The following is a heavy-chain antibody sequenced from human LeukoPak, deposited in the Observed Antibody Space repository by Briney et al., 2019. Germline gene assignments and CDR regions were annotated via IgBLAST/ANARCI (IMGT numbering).Heavy chain of an antibody. CDR2: ITSDGSNK. J-gene: IGHJ4*02. Sequence: GRSLRLSCAASGFSFSSYAMHWVRQAPGKGLGWVSVITSDGSNKYYADSVKGRLTISRDNSKITLYLQMNRLRPEDTAVYYCARDPRRNGYNSWGIFDYWGQGSLVTVSS. D-gene: IGHD5-24*01. CDR3: ARDPRRNGYNSWGIFDY. V-gene: IGHV3-30*04. CDR1: GFSFSSYA.